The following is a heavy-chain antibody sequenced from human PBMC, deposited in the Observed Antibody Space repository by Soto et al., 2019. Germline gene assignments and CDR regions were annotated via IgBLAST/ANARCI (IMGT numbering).Heavy chain of an antibody. Sequence: QDQLVQSGVEVKKPGASVKVSCKASGYSFTNYGITWVRQAPGQGFEWMGWISAYNGNTNYAQKFQGRVTMTTDASTSTAYLELRSLRSDDTAVYYCARDRGVAPPVAGNTHYYYDVDVWGKGTTVTVSS. J-gene: IGHJ6*03. CDR2: ISAYNGNT. CDR3: ARDRGVAPPVAGNTHYYYDVDV. CDR1: GYSFTNYG. D-gene: IGHD6-19*01. V-gene: IGHV1-18*01.